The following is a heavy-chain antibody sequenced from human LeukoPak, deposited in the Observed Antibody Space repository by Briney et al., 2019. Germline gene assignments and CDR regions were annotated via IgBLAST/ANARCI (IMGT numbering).Heavy chain of an antibody. D-gene: IGHD3-10*01. V-gene: IGHV6-1*01. CDR1: GVNLSSNIAA. Sequence: SQTLSLTCAISGVNLSSNIAAWNWLSQPPSRGLEWLESTYYRSKYYNDYVVSVKSQITINPDTSKNQFSLQLNSVTPEDTAVYYCARDRGKIRHWFDLWGQGTLVTVST. J-gene: IGHJ5*02. CDR3: ARDRGKIRHWFDL. CDR2: TYYRSKYYN.